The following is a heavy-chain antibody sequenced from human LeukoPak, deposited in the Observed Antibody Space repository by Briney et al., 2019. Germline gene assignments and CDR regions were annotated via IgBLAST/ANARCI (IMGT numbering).Heavy chain of an antibody. Sequence: SVKASCKASGGTFSSYAISWVRQAPGQGLEWMGRIIPILGIANYAQKFQGRVTITADKSTSTAYMELSSLRSEDTAVYYCARGTGSEAFDIWGPGTMATVSS. V-gene: IGHV1-69*04. CDR3: ARGTGSEAFDI. J-gene: IGHJ3*02. CDR2: IIPILGIA. CDR1: GGTFSSYA. D-gene: IGHD2-15*01.